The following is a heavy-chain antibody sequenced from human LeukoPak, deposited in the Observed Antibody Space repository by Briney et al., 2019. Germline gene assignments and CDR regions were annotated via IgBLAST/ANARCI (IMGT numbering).Heavy chain of an antibody. CDR3: ARGPHYGSASLREPFEY. J-gene: IGHJ4*02. D-gene: IGHD3-10*01. Sequence: PSETLSLTCTVSGDPISSYYWSWIRQPPGKGLEWIGYIYYSGSTNYNPSLKSRVTMSVDTSKNQFSLKLSSVTAADTAVYYCARGPHYGSASLREPFEYWGQGTLVTVSS. CDR1: GDPISSYY. CDR2: IYYSGST. V-gene: IGHV4-59*01.